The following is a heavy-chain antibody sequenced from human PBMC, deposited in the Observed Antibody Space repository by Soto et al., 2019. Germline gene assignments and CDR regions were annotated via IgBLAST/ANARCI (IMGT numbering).Heavy chain of an antibody. CDR3: ATDFPPRDAFDI. J-gene: IGHJ3*02. CDR2: FDPEDGET. CDR1: GYTLTELS. V-gene: IGHV1-24*01. Sequence: AVKVSCKVSGYTLTELSMHWVRQAPGKGLEWMGGFDPEDGETIYAQKFQGRVTMTEDTSTDTAYMELSSLRSEDTAVYYCATDFPPRDAFDIWGQGTMVTVSS.